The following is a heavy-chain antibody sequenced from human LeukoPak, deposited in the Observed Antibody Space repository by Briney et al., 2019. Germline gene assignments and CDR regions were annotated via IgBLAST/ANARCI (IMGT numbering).Heavy chain of an antibody. CDR3: ARLNVLDSSVLHHFDH. Sequence: SETLSLTCTVSGGSISHYYWSWIRQPPGKGLEWIAYINYSGSTDYNPSLKSRVTISVDTSKNHFSLKLNSVTAADTAVYYCARLNVLDSSVLHHFDHWGQGTLVTVSS. V-gene: IGHV4-59*08. J-gene: IGHJ4*02. CDR2: INYSGST. CDR1: GGSISHYY. D-gene: IGHD6-13*01.